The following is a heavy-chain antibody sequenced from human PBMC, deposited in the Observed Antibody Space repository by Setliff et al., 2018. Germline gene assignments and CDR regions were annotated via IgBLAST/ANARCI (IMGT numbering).Heavy chain of an antibody. V-gene: IGHV4-34*01. CDR2: INHSGHT. CDR1: GDSFSDYY. D-gene: IGHD6-6*01. Sequence: PSETLSLTCAVYGDSFSDYYWSWIRQPPGQGLEWIEEINHSGHTNYSPSLRSRVTMSVDTSKKQLSLKLSSVTAADTAVYYCARGYAARVGFGNWFDPWGQGTLVTVSS. J-gene: IGHJ5*02. CDR3: ARGYAARVGFGNWFDP.